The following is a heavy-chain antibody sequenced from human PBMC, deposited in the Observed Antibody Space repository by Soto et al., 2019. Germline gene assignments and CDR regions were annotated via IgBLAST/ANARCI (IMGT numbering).Heavy chain of an antibody. CDR3: ARHPGRTAVAQGLLDY. CDR1: GYSFSSNW. V-gene: IGHV5-51*01. D-gene: IGHD4-17*01. Sequence: EVQLVQSGAEVKKPGESLKISCKASGYSFSSNWIGWVRQMSGKGLEWMGIIYPADSATAYNPSFQGQVSISVDKSTNTAYLQWSSLKASDTAMYYCARHPGRTAVAQGLLDYWGQGTLVTVSS. CDR2: IYPADSAT. J-gene: IGHJ4*02.